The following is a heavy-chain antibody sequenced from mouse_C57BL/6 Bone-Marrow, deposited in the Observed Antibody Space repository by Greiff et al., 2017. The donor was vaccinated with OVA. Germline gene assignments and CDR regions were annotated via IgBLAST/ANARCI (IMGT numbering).Heavy chain of an antibody. V-gene: IGHV5-17*01. CDR2: ISSGSSTI. Sequence: EVQLVESGGGLVKPGGSLKLSCAASGFTFSDYGMHWVRQAPEKGLEWVAYISSGSSTIYYADTVKGRFTISRDNAKNTLFLQMTSRRSEDTAMYYCARPYYYGSSPYWYFDVWGTGTTVTVSS. J-gene: IGHJ1*03. CDR3: ARPYYYGSSPYWYFDV. CDR1: GFTFSDYG. D-gene: IGHD1-1*01.